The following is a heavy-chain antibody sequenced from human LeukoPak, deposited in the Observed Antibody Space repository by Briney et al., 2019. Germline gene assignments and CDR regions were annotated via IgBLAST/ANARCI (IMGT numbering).Heavy chain of an antibody. D-gene: IGHD6-13*01. CDR3: ARHIAAAGASDY. CDR2: IYYSGNT. V-gene: IGHV4-59*08. J-gene: IGHJ4*02. CDR1: GGSITSYY. Sequence: SETLSLTCTVSGGSITSYYWSWIRQPPGKGLEYIGYIYYSGNTNYNPSLKSRVTISIDTSKNQFSLKLSSVTAADTAVYFCARHIAAAGASDYWXQGTLVTVSS.